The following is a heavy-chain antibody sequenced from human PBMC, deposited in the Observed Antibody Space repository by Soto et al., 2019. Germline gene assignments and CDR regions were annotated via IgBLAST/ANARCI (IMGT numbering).Heavy chain of an antibody. V-gene: IGHV3-53*01. CDR3: ASSSRKDYYFAMDA. J-gene: IGHJ6*02. CDR2: IYSGGST. CDR1: GFTVSSND. Sequence: VGSLRLSCAASGFTVSSNDMSWVRQAPGKGLEWVSVIYSGGSTHDADSVKGRFTISRDNSKNTVSLQMNSLRVDDTAVYYCASSSRKDYYFAMDAWGQGTTVTVSS. D-gene: IGHD6-6*01.